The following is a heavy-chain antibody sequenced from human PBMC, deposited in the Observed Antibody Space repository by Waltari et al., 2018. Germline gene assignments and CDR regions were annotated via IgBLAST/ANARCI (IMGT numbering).Heavy chain of an antibody. V-gene: IGHV4-39*02. CDR2: IYYSGSP. D-gene: IGHD4-17*01. Sequence: QLQLQESGPGLVKPSETLSPTCTVSAGPISSSSYYCGWLRQPPGQGLEWIGSIYYSGSPYYNPSLKGRVTISVDTSKNQFSLKLSSVTAADTAVYYCARDSTVTTLGIDIWGQGTMVTVSS. CDR3: ARDSTVTTLGIDI. J-gene: IGHJ3*02. CDR1: AGPISSSSYY.